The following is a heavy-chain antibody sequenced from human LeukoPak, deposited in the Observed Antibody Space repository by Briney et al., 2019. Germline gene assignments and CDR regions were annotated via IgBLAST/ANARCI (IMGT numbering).Heavy chain of an antibody. CDR2: INPSGGST. CDR1: GYTFTSYD. Sequence: ASVKVSCKASGYTFTSYDINWVRQAPGQGLEWMGIINPSGGSTSYAQKFQGRVTMTRDTSTSTVYMELSSLRSEDTAVYYCARVFSSNYDFDYWGQGTLVTVSS. J-gene: IGHJ4*02. CDR3: ARVFSSNYDFDY. V-gene: IGHV1-46*01. D-gene: IGHD4-11*01.